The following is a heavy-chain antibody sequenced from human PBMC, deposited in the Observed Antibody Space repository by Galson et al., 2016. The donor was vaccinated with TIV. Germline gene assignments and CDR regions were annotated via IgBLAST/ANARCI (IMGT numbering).Heavy chain of an antibody. CDR1: GGSISTYY. CDR2: MYYTGST. CDR3: ARDKSGFETVDHFYYYGMDV. J-gene: IGHJ6*02. Sequence: LSLTCTVSGGSISTYYWSWIRQSPGKGLEWIGHMYYTGSTDYNPSLKNRVTISADTSKNKFSLRLSSVTAADTAVYFCARDKSGFETVDHFYYYGMDVWGQGTAVTVSS. D-gene: IGHD5-12*01. V-gene: IGHV4-59*01.